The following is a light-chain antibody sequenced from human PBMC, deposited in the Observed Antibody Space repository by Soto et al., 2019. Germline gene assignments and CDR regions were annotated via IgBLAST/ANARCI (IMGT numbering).Light chain of an antibody. J-gene: IGKJ4*01. CDR3: HQRNRWAPPS. CDR2: DAS. Sequence: ESVLTQSPATLSLSPGERASLSCRTSQSVNRYLDWNRQKPGQAPRLLIYDASNKAAGVPARFSGTGSGTDLTLTISSLEPDDFAVYSCHQRNRWAPPSFGAGTKVEVK. CDR1: QSVNRY. V-gene: IGKV3-11*01.